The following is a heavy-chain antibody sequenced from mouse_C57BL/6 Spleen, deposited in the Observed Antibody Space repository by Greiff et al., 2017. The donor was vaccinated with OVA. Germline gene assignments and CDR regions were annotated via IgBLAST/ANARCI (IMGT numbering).Heavy chain of an antibody. CDR3: ACFYYYSSSFYFDD. CDR1: GFTFSNYW. V-gene: IGHV6-3*01. D-gene: IGHD1-1*01. CDR2: IRLKSDNYAT. J-gene: IGHJ2*01. Sequence: EVLLVESGGGLVQPGGSMKLSCVASGFTFSNYWMNWVRQSPEQGLEWVAQIRLKSDNYATNYALSGKGRVTISRDYSKSSVYLQMNNLRAEDTGIYDCACFYYYSSSFYFDDWGKGTTLTVSS.